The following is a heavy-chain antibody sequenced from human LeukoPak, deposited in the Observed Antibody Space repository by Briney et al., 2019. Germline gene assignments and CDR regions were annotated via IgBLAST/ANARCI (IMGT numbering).Heavy chain of an antibody. CDR1: GFTFSSYE. J-gene: IGHJ5*02. CDR2: ISSSGSTI. D-gene: IGHD3-10*01. CDR3: ARDYNGSGSYWDWLGP. Sequence: GGSLRLSCAASGFTFSSYEMNWVRQAPGKGLEWVSYISSSGSTIYYADSVKGRFTISRDNAKNSLYLQMNSLRAEDTAVDYCARDYNGSGSYWDWLGPWVQGTLVTVSS. V-gene: IGHV3-48*03.